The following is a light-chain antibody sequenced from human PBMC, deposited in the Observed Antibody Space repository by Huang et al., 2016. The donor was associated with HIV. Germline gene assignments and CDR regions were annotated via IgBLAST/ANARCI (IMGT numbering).Light chain of an antibody. CDR1: QDINIY. J-gene: IGKJ2*01. CDR3: QQYDNLPYT. CDR2: DAS. V-gene: IGKV1-33*01. Sequence: DIQMTQSPSSLSTSVGDRVTITCQASQDINIYLNWYQQKPGKPPKLLIYDASNLETGVPSRFSGSGSETDFTFTISSLQPEDIATYYCQQYDNLPYTFGQGTKLEIK.